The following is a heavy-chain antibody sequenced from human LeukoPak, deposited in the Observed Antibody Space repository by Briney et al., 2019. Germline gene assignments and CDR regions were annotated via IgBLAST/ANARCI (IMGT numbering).Heavy chain of an antibody. CDR2: IYHSGST. CDR1: GGSISSSNW. J-gene: IGHJ4*02. D-gene: IGHD3-22*01. CDR3: ARVRLYYDSSGYSDY. V-gene: IGHV4-4*02. Sequence: SETLSLTCAVSGGSISSSNWWSWVRQPPGKGLEWIGEIYHSGSTNYNPSLKSRVTISVDKSKNQFSLKLSSVTAADTAVYYCARVRLYYDSSGYSDYWGQGTLVTVSS.